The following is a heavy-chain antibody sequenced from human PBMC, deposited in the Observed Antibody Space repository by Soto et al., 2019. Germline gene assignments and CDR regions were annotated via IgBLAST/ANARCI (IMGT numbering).Heavy chain of an antibody. J-gene: IGHJ4*02. CDR3: ARDPGYSSGWCDY. CDR1: GFTFTSYA. CDR2: INAGNGNT. D-gene: IGHD6-19*01. V-gene: IGHV1-3*01. Sequence: GASVKVSCKASGFTFTSYAMHWVRQAPGQSLEWMGWINAGNGNTKYSQKIQGRVTITRDTSASTGYMELSSLTSEDTAVYYCARDPGYSSGWCDYWGQGTLVTVSS.